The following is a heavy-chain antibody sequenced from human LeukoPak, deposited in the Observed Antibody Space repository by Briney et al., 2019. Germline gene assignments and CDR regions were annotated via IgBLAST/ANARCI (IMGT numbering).Heavy chain of an antibody. Sequence: GGSLRLSCAASGFTLSNYWMYWVRQAPGKGLEWVANIRQDGSEKYYVDSVKGRFTISRDNAKNSLYLQMNSLRAEDTAVYYCAREVDGEQQDYWGQGTLVTVSS. D-gene: IGHD6-13*01. CDR2: IRQDGSEK. J-gene: IGHJ4*02. CDR3: AREVDGEQQDY. V-gene: IGHV3-7*01. CDR1: GFTLSNYW.